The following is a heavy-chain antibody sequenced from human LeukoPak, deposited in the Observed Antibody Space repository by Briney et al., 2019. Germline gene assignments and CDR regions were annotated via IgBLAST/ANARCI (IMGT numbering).Heavy chain of an antibody. D-gene: IGHD5-24*01. Sequence: SETLSLTCAVYGGSFSGYYWSWIRQPPGKGLEWIGEIKHSGSTNYNPSLKSRLTISVDTSKNQFSLKLSSVTAADTAVYYCARARRDGYNLNWFDPWGQGTLVTVSS. CDR2: IKHSGST. CDR1: GGSFSGYY. J-gene: IGHJ5*02. V-gene: IGHV4-34*01. CDR3: ARARRDGYNLNWFDP.